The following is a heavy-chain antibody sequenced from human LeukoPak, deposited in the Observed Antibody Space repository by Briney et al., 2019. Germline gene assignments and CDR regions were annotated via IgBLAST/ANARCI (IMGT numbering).Heavy chain of an antibody. D-gene: IGHD6-6*01. J-gene: IGHJ4*02. V-gene: IGHV4-39*01. Sequence: SETLSLTCTVPGGSLSSSSYYWGWIRQPPGKGLEWIGSIYYIGSTYYNPSLKSRATISVNTSKNQFSLKLSSVTAADSAVYYCALYRQLGTYFDYWGQGTLVTVSS. CDR3: ALYRQLGTYFDY. CDR1: GGSLSSSSYY. CDR2: IYYIGST.